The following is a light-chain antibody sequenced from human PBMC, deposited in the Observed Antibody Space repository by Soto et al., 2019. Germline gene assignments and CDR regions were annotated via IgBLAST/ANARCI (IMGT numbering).Light chain of an antibody. J-gene: IGKJ1*01. Sequence: EIVLTQSPATLSLSPGERATLSCRASQSVSSYLAWYQQKPGQAPRLLIYDASNRATGIPARFSGRGSGTDFTLTISSLQPEDFAHYYCQQTYSNLWTFGQGTKVDIK. V-gene: IGKV3-11*01. CDR2: DAS. CDR3: QQTYSNLWT. CDR1: QSVSSY.